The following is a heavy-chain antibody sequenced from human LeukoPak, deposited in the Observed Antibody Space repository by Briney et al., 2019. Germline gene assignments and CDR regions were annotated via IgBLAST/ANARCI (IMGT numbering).Heavy chain of an antibody. Sequence: GGSLRLSCAASGFSLSSYSMNWVRQAPGKGLEWVSSISSSKSYIFYADSVKGRFTISRDNAKNSLYLEMTSLRAEDTAVHYCASGSPAGDYWGQGTLVTVSS. CDR2: ISSSKSYI. CDR3: ASGSPAGDY. J-gene: IGHJ4*02. V-gene: IGHV3-21*01. D-gene: IGHD1-26*01. CDR1: GFSLSSYS.